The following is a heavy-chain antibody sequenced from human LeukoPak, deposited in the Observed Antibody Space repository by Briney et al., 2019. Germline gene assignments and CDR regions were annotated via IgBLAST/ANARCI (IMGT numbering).Heavy chain of an antibody. CDR3: ARLIVGATTYYYYYYGMDV. D-gene: IGHD1-26*01. CDR2: IYYSGST. Sequence: SETLSLTCTVSGGSISSGGYYWSWIRQPPGKGLEWIGYIYYSGSTNYNPSLKSRVTISVDTSENQFSLKLSSVTAADTAVYYCARLIVGATTYYYYYYGMDVWGQGTTVTVSS. J-gene: IGHJ6*02. CDR1: GGSISSGGYY. V-gene: IGHV4-61*08.